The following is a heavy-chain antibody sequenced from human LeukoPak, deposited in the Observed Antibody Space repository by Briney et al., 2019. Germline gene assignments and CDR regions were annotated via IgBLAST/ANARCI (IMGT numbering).Heavy chain of an antibody. CDR2: ISSNGDST. Sequence: GGSLRLSCAASGFTFSSYAIHWVRQAPGKGLEYVSAISSNGDSTYYANSVKGRFTISRDNSKNTLYLQMGSLRAEDMAVYYCARDHRTYGMDVWGQGTTVTVSS. V-gene: IGHV3-64*01. CDR1: GFTFSSYA. J-gene: IGHJ6*02. D-gene: IGHD3-16*02. CDR3: ARDHRTYGMDV.